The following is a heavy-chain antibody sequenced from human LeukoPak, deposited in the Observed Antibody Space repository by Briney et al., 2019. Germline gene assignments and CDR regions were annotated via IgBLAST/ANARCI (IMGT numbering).Heavy chain of an antibody. CDR2: IYYSGST. V-gene: IGHV4-39*01. CDR1: GGSISSSSYY. D-gene: IGHD3-22*01. J-gene: IGHJ4*02. Sequence: SETLSLTCTVSGGSISSSSYYWGWIRQPPGKGLEWIGSIYYSGSTYYNPSLKSRVTISVDTSKNQFSLKLSSVTAADTAVYYCARHGHDSSGYYYSRFACFDYWGQGTLVTVSS. CDR3: ARHGHDSSGYYYSRFACFDY.